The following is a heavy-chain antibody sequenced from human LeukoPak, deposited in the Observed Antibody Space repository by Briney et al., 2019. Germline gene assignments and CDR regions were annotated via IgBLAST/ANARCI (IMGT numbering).Heavy chain of an antibody. V-gene: IGHV4-31*03. CDR3: ARGDYDILTGYPTHYFDY. CDR1: GGSTSSGGYY. Sequence: PSETLSLTCTVSGGSTSSGGYYWSWIRQHPGKGLEWIAYIYYNGSTYYNPSLKSRLTMSVDTSDNQFSLKLSSVTAADTAVYYCARGDYDILTGYPTHYFDYWGQGTLVTVSS. D-gene: IGHD3-9*01. J-gene: IGHJ4*02. CDR2: IYYNGST.